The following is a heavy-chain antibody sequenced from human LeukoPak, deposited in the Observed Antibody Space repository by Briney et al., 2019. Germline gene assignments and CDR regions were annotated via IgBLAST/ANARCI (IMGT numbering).Heavy chain of an antibody. D-gene: IGHD2-2*01. Sequence: GGSLRLSCAASGFTVSNNCMSWVRQAPGMGLEWVSLIYNTGTTYYADSVKGRFTISRDNSKNTLYLQMNSLRAEDTAVYYCASPTTSWSERGAFDVWGPGTMVTVSS. J-gene: IGHJ3*01. CDR2: IYNTGTT. CDR3: ASPTTSWSERGAFDV. V-gene: IGHV3-53*01. CDR1: GFTVSNNC.